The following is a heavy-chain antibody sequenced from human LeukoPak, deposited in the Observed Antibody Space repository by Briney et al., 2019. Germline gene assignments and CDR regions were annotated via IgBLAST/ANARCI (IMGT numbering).Heavy chain of an antibody. D-gene: IGHD1-26*01. V-gene: IGHV1-2*02. CDR2: LSPKSGAT. Sequence: ASVKVSCKASGYTFSGYYMHWVRQAPGQGLEWMGWLSPKSGATKYAQKFRGRVTLTRDLSLNTAYMELSSLTSDDTAVYYCARDTYGGSYFPLPYWGQGALVTVSS. CDR3: ARDTYGGSYFPLPY. CDR1: GYTFSGYY. J-gene: IGHJ4*02.